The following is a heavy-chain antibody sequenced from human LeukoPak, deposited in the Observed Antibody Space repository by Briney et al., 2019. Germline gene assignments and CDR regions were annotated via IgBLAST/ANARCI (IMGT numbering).Heavy chain of an antibody. V-gene: IGHV1-69*01. CDR1: GGTFSSYA. D-gene: IGHD2-2*02. CDR2: IIPIFGAA. Sequence: ASVKVSCKASGGTFSSYAISWVRQAPGQGLEWMGGIIPIFGAANYAQKFQGRVTITADESTSTAYMELSSLRSEDTAVYYCARGPATAILLYYFDYWGQGTLVTVSS. J-gene: IGHJ4*02. CDR3: ARGPATAILLYYFDY.